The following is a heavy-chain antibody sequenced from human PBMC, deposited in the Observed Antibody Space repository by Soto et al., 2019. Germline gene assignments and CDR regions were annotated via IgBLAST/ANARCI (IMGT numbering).Heavy chain of an antibody. D-gene: IGHD6-13*01. CDR1: GGTFSSYA. Sequence: SVKVSCKASGGTFSSYAISWVRQAPGQGLEWMGGIIPIFGTANYAQKFQGRVTITADESTSTAYMELSSLRSEDTAVYYCARPRQTIIAAAGTLYYYYGMDVWGQGTTVTVSS. CDR2: IIPIFGTA. V-gene: IGHV1-69*13. J-gene: IGHJ6*02. CDR3: ARPRQTIIAAAGTLYYYYGMDV.